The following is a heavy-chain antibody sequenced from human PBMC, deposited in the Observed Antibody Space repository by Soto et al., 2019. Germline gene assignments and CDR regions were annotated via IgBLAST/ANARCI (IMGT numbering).Heavy chain of an antibody. J-gene: IGHJ6*02. CDR2: INPNSGGT. Sequence: QVQLVQSGAEVKKPGASVKVSCKASGYTFTGYYMHWVRQAPGQGLEWMGWINPNSGGTNYAQKFQGRVTMTRDTSISTAYMELSRLRSDDTAVYYCASPRGCSGGSCYSGYYYYYGMDVWGQGTTLTVSS. D-gene: IGHD2-15*01. V-gene: IGHV1-2*02. CDR1: GYTFTGYY. CDR3: ASPRGCSGGSCYSGYYYYYGMDV.